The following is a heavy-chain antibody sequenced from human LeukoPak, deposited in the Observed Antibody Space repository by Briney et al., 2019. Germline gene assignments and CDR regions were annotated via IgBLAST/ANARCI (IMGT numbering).Heavy chain of an antibody. CDR1: GHTFTSYY. V-gene: IGHV1-46*01. J-gene: IGHJ5*02. CDR2: INPSGGST. Sequence: ASVKVSCKASGHTFTSYYMHWVRQAPGQGLEWMGIINPSGGSTSYAQKFQGRVTITRNTSISTAYMELSSLRSEDTGVYYCARDNSVEDTAWWFDPWGQGTLVTVSS. D-gene: IGHD4-23*01. CDR3: ARDNSVEDTAWWFDP.